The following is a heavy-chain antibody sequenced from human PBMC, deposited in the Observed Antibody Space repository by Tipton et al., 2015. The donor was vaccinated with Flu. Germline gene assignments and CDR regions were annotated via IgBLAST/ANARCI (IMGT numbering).Heavy chain of an antibody. V-gene: IGHV3-7*03. D-gene: IGHD6-19*01. J-gene: IGHJ4*02. Sequence: SLRLSCEASGFTFRTYWMNWVRQAPGKGLEWVAIIKQDGSETFYVDSVKGRFIVSRDNAKNSLSLQLSSLTADDTAVYYCAGGGGWLIENWGQGTQVTVS. CDR2: IKQDGSET. CDR1: GFTFRTYW. CDR3: AGGGGWLIEN.